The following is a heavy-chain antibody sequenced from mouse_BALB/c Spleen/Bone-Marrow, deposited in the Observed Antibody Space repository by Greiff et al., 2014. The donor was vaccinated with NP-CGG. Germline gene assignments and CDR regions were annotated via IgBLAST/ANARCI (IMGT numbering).Heavy chain of an antibody. J-gene: IGHJ4*01. D-gene: IGHD3-3*01. CDR3: TRSGTLGSMDY. V-gene: IGHV5-17*02. CDR2: ICSGSRTI. Sequence: VQLKESGGGLVQPGGSRKLSCAASGFTFSSFGMHWVRQAPEKGLEWVAYICSGSRTIYYADTMKGRFTISRDNPKNTLFLQMTSLRAEDAAMYYCTRSGTLGSMDYWGQGTSVTVSS. CDR1: GFTFSSFG.